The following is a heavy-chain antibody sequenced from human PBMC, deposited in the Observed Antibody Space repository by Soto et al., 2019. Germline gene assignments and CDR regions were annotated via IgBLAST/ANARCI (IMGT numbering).Heavy chain of an antibody. Sequence: SVKVSCKASGGTFSSYAISWVRQAPGQGLEWMGGIIPIFGTANYAQKFQGRVTITADESTGTAYMELSSLRSEDTAVYYCARGTMITFGGVILSALSQYYYYYYGMDVWGQGTTVTVSS. CDR3: ARGTMITFGGVILSALSQYYYYYYGMDV. J-gene: IGHJ6*02. CDR2: IIPIFGTA. D-gene: IGHD3-16*02. V-gene: IGHV1-69*13. CDR1: GGTFSSYA.